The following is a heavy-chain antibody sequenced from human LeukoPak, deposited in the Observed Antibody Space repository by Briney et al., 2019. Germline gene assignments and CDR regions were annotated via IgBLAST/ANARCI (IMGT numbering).Heavy chain of an antibody. CDR1: GYTFTSYG. V-gene: IGHV1-2*02. J-gene: IGHJ5*02. Sequence: ASVKVSCKASGYTFTSYGISWVRQAPGQGLEWMGWINPNSGGTNYAQKFQGRVTMTRDTSISTAYMELSRLRSDDTAVYYCARPRYCSSTSCYRWFDPWGQGTLVTVSS. CDR2: INPNSGGT. D-gene: IGHD2-2*01. CDR3: ARPRYCSSTSCYRWFDP.